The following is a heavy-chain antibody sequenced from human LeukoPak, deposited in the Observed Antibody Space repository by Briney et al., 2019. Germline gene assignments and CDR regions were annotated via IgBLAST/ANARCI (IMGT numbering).Heavy chain of an antibody. Sequence: SETLSLTCAVSGGSISSGGYSWRWIRQPPGKGLEWIGSVYYSGNTYYKSSLESRVTISVDTSNNRFSLKLNSVTAADTGTYYCARTSGRGSVDPGTSGYVDSWGQGSLVTVSS. CDR2: VYYSGNT. D-gene: IGHD3-22*01. CDR3: ARTSGRGSVDPGTSGYVDS. CDR1: GGSISSGGYS. J-gene: IGHJ4*02. V-gene: IGHV4-39*01.